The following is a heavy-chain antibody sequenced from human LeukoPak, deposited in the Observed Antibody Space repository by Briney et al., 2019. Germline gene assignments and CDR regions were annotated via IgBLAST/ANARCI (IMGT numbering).Heavy chain of an antibody. CDR1: GFTFNSYA. D-gene: IGHD6-13*01. Sequence: QSGGSLRLYCAASGFTFNSYAMHWVRQAPGKGLERVAVIPYDSTNKYYADSVKGRFTMSRENSKNTRYLQMTSPRAEDTAVYYCARSYSSTPQYYYYYYMDVWGKGTTVTVSS. V-gene: IGHV3-30-3*01. J-gene: IGHJ6*03. CDR2: IPYDSTNK. CDR3: ARSYSSTPQYYYYYYMDV.